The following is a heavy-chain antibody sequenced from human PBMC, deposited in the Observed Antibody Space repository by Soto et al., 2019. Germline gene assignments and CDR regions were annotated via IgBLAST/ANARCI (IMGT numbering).Heavy chain of an antibody. CDR1: GGNSNSYS. CDR2: IVPLSGTP. D-gene: IGHD3-16*01. V-gene: IGHV1-69*06. J-gene: IGHJ4*02. CDR3: ARDWRQMSRGGFFDY. Sequence: QVLLVQSGAEVKKPGSSVKLSCQVSGGNSNSYSIAWVRQAPGQGLQWLGTIVPLSGTPNHAQQFQARVTITADTSTNTAYLELSSLRSEDTAIYYCARDWRQMSRGGFFDYWGQGSLVTISS.